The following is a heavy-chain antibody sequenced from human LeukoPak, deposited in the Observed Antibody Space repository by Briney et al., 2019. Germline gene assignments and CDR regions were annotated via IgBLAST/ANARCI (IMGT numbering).Heavy chain of an antibody. D-gene: IGHD6-13*01. J-gene: IGHJ4*02. V-gene: IGHV1-8*01. CDR3: ARGKAAAGIYYFDY. CDR1: GYTFTSYD. Sequence: GALVKVSCKASGYTFTSYDINWVRQATGQGLEWMGWMNPNSGNTGYAQKFQGRVTMTRNTSISTAYMELSSLRSEDTAVYYCARGKAAAGIYYFDYWGQGTLVTVSS. CDR2: MNPNSGNT.